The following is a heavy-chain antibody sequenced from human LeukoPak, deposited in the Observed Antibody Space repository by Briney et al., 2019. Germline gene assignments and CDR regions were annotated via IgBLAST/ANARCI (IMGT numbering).Heavy chain of an antibody. J-gene: IGHJ4*02. V-gene: IGHV3-7*01. CDR3: ARDWGAYYHFFDY. Sequence: GGSLRLSCAASGFTFDDYAMHWVRQAPGKGLEWVGNIKQDGSERNYVDSVKGRFTISRDNAKKSLYLQMDSLRAEDAAVYYCARDWGAYYHFFDYWGQGTLVTVSS. CDR1: GFTFDDYA. CDR2: IKQDGSER. D-gene: IGHD3-22*01.